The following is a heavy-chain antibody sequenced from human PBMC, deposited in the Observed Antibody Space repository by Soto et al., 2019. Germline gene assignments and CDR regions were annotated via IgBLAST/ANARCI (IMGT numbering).Heavy chain of an antibody. J-gene: IGHJ4*02. D-gene: IGHD3-3*01. V-gene: IGHV3-30*03. CDR3: AQSWDFWAGHYPNRGLDY. Sequence: PGWSLRLSCAASGLTFSGFSMNWVRQAPGKGLEWVAFISDDGSQKYYGDSVKGRFTISRDNSKNTLSLRMISLRTEDTSVYYCAQSWDFWAGHYPNRGLDYWGQGTLVTVYS. CDR1: GLTFSGFS. CDR2: ISDDGSQK.